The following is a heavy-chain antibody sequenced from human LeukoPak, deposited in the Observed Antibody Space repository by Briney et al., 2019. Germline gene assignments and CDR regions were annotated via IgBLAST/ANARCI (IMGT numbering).Heavy chain of an antibody. V-gene: IGHV3-7*01. J-gene: IGHJ4*02. CDR3: ARDRGADRFDY. D-gene: IGHD3-10*01. CDR2: IKQDGSET. CDR1: GFTFSTYW. Sequence: GSLRLSCAASGFTFSTYWMSWVRQTPGKGLEWVANIKQDGSETYYVDSVKGRFTISRDNGKNSLYLQMNGLRAEDTAVYYCARDRGADRFDYWGQGTLVTVSS.